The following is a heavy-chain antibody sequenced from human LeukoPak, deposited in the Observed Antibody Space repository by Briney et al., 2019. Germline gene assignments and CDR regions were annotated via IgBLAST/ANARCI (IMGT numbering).Heavy chain of an antibody. V-gene: IGHV1-18*01. Sequence: GASVKVSCKASGYTFTSYGISWVRQAPGQGLEWMGWISAYNGNTNYAQKLQGRVTMTTDTSTSTAYMELRSLRSDDTAVYYCARDYGDDSYYYYGMDVWGQGTTVTVSS. CDR1: GYTFTSYG. CDR3: ARDYGDDSYYYYGMDV. J-gene: IGHJ6*02. CDR2: ISAYNGNT. D-gene: IGHD4-17*01.